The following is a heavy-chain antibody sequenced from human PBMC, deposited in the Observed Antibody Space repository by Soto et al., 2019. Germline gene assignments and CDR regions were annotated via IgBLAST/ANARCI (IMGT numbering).Heavy chain of an antibody. D-gene: IGHD2-2*01. CDR1: GGTFSSYA. CDR3: ARWGCSSTSCYDYYYYYGMDV. Sequence: ASVKVSCKASGGTFSSYAISWVRQAPEQGLEWMGGIIPIFGTANYAQKFQGRVTITADESTSTAYMELSSLRSEDTAVYYCARWGCSSTSCYDYYYYYGMDVWGQGTTVTVSS. V-gene: IGHV1-69*13. CDR2: IIPIFGTA. J-gene: IGHJ6*02.